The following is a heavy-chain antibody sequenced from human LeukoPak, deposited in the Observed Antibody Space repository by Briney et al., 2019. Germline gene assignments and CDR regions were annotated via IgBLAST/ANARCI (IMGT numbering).Heavy chain of an antibody. Sequence: PGGSLSVSCKASGFIFNNYWMHWVRQATGKGLVWVSRINGDGRDTTYVDFVRGRSTFSRDNAKNTLYLQMNSLRAEDTAVYYCARTNEGGYFAYWGQGALVTVSS. CDR1: GFIFNNYW. V-gene: IGHV3-74*01. D-gene: IGHD2-8*01. CDR3: ARTNEGGYFAY. CDR2: INGDGRDT. J-gene: IGHJ4*02.